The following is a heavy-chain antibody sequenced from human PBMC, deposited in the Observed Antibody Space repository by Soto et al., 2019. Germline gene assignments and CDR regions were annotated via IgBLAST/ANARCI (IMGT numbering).Heavy chain of an antibody. CDR2: INPSGGST. V-gene: IGHV1-46*01. CDR1: GYTFTSYY. Sequence: ASVKVSCKASGYTFTSYYMHWVRQAPGQGLEWMGIINPSGGSTSYAQKFQGRVTMTRDTSTSTVYMELSSLRSEDTAVYYCARDGDNIVVVVAATIVPAFAIWGEGTMVTVSS. D-gene: IGHD2-15*01. J-gene: IGHJ3*02. CDR3: ARDGDNIVVVVAATIVPAFAI.